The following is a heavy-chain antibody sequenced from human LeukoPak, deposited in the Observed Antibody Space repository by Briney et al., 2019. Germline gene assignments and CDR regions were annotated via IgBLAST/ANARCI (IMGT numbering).Heavy chain of an antibody. Sequence: PGGSLRLSCAAAGFSVSTSYINWVRQAPGKGLECVSVIYSGGSTYYADSVKGRFTVSRDNSKNTLYLQMNSLRAEDTAMYYCARGLGYCTSTTCLLPFDYWGQGTLVTVSS. CDR3: ARGLGYCTSTTCLLPFDY. V-gene: IGHV3-53*01. CDR1: GFSVSTSY. CDR2: IYSGGST. D-gene: IGHD2-2*01. J-gene: IGHJ4*02.